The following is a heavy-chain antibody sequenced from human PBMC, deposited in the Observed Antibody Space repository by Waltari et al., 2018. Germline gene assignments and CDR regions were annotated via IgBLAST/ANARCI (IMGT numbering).Heavy chain of an antibody. CDR1: GYTFTCYY. CDR3: ATPPGGYCSSTSCYDY. V-gene: IGHV1-2*02. D-gene: IGHD2-2*01. J-gene: IGHJ4*02. Sequence: QVQLVQSGAEVKKPGASVKVSCKASGYTFTCYYMHWVRQAPGQGLEWMGWINPNSGGTNYAQKFQGRVTMTRDTSISTAYMELSRLRSDDTAVYYCATPPGGYCSSTSCYDYWGQGTLVTVSS. CDR2: INPNSGGT.